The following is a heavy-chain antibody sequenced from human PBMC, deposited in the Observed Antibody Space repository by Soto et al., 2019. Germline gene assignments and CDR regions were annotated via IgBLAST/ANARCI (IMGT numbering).Heavy chain of an antibody. CDR2: INAGNGNT. CDR3: ARGKRAVADKTPIDY. V-gene: IGHV1-3*01. CDR1: GYTFTSYA. J-gene: IGHJ4*02. D-gene: IGHD6-19*01. Sequence: GASVKVSCKASGYTFTSYAMHWVRQAPGQRLEWMGWINAGNGNTKYSQKFQGRVTITRDTSASTAYMELSSLRSEDTAVYYCARGKRAVADKTPIDYWGQGTLVTVSS.